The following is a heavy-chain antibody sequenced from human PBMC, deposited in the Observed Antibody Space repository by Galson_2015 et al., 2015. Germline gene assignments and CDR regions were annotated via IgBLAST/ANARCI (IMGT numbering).Heavy chain of an antibody. V-gene: IGHV3-30-3*01. D-gene: IGHD6-6*01. CDR1: GLTFSSDA. CDR3: ARVGGDIAARTWGYFDY. CDR2: ISYDGSNK. Sequence: SLRLSCAASGLTFSSDALHWVRQAPGKGLEWVAVISYDGSNKFYADSVKGRFTISRDNSKNTLYLQMNSLRPEDTAVYYCARVGGDIAARTWGYFDYWGQGTLVTVSS. J-gene: IGHJ4*02.